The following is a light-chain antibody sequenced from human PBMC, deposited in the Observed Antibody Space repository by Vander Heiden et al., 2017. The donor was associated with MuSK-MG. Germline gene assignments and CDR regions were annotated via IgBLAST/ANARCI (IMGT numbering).Light chain of an antibody. V-gene: IGKV3-20*01. CDR1: QTIPLNY. Sequence: EIVLTQSPVTLSVSLGERATLFCRTSQTIPLNYLAWFQQRQGQAPRLLIYGASNRASGVPDRFSDSGSGTDFTLTIGGLESEDSATYYCQQYGRSPQTFGQGTTVEVK. CDR2: GAS. J-gene: IGKJ1*01. CDR3: QQYGRSPQT.